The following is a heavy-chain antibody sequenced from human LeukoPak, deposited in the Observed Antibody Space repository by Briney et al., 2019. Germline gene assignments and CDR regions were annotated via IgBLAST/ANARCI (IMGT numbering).Heavy chain of an antibody. Sequence: PGGSLRLSCAASGFTVSSNYMSWVRQAPGKGLEWVSVIYSGGSTYYADSVKGRFTISRDNSKNTLYLQMNSLRAEDTAVYYCAKDQRTYDFWSGFGYWGQGTLVTVSS. J-gene: IGHJ4*02. V-gene: IGHV3-53*05. D-gene: IGHD3-3*01. CDR2: IYSGGST. CDR1: GFTVSSNY. CDR3: AKDQRTYDFWSGFGY.